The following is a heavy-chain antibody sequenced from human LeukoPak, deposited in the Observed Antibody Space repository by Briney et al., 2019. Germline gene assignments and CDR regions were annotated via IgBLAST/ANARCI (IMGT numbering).Heavy chain of an antibody. CDR1: GGGFTFTSHA. CDR3: AGFFYDNSGDAFDI. D-gene: IGHD3-22*01. V-gene: IGHV1-69*13. J-gene: IGHJ3*02. CDR2: LIPIYGSA. Sequence: ASVKVSCKASGGGFTFTSHAIRWVRQAPGQGLEWLGGLIPIYGSANYAQKFQGRVTITSDESTRTVYMALSSLRPEDSAVYYCAGFFYDNSGDAFDIWGQGTMVTVSS.